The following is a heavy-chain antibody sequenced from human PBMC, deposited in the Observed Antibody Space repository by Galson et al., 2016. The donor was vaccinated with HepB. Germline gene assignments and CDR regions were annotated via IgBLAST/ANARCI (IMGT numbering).Heavy chain of an antibody. J-gene: IGHJ4*02. CDR1: GFTFSNNA. CDR2: ISASGTTT. D-gene: IGHD3-16*01. V-gene: IGHV3-48*01. CDR3: AKGPYGGMKMPLGD. Sequence: SLRLSCAASGFTFSNNAMNWVRQAPGKGLEWISYISASGTTTYYADSVRGRLTISRDNVKNTLFLQMNSLRAEDTAVYYCAKGPYGGMKMPLGDWGQGTLLVVSS.